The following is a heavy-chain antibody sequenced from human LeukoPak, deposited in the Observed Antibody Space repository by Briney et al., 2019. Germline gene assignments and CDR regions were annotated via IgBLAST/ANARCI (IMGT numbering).Heavy chain of an antibody. V-gene: IGHV5-51*01. CDR3: ARIVDGLGSYSGYWFDP. Sequence: GESLKISCKGSGYSFTSYWIGWVRQMPGKGLEWMGIIYPGDSDTRYSPSFQGQVTISADKSISTAYLQWSSLKASDTAMYYCARIVDGLGSYSGYWFDPWGQGTLVTVSS. CDR1: GYSFTSYW. D-gene: IGHD3-10*01. CDR2: IYPGDSDT. J-gene: IGHJ5*02.